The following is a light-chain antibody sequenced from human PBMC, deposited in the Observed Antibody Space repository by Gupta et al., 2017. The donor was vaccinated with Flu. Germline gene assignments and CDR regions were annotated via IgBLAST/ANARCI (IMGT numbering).Light chain of an antibody. CDR2: KAS. V-gene: IGKV1-5*03. Sequence: TQTPSILSASVGDKVTITCRASPSINTWLAWYQQKSGKAPTVLIYKASTLKSGVPSRFSGSGSGTEFTLTISGLQPDDFATYYCQQYHSYPITFGQGTKVEIK. J-gene: IGKJ2*01. CDR3: QQYHSYPIT. CDR1: PSINTW.